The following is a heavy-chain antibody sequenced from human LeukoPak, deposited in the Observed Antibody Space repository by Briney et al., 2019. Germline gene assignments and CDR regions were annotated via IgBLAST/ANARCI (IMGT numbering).Heavy chain of an antibody. Sequence: SETLSLTCAVYGGSYSGCYWSWIRQPPGKGLEWIGEINHSGSTNYNPSLKSRVTISVDTSKNQFSLKLSSVTAADTAVYYCARFISGQWLDENNADFDCWGQGTLVTVSS. D-gene: IGHD6-19*01. CDR2: INHSGST. J-gene: IGHJ4*02. CDR1: GGSYSGCY. V-gene: IGHV4-34*01. CDR3: ARFISGQWLDENNADFDC.